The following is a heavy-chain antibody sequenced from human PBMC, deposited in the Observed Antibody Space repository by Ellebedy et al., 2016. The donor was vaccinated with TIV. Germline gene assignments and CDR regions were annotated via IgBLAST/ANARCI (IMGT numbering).Heavy chain of an antibody. CDR3: AGEIVGATAFDY. Sequence: GESLKISXAASGFTFSSYAMHWVRQAPGKGLEWVAVISYDGSNKYYADSVKGRFTISRDNSKNTLYLQMNSLRAEDTAVYYCAGEIVGATAFDYWGQGTLVTVSS. D-gene: IGHD1-26*01. J-gene: IGHJ4*02. CDR1: GFTFSSYA. V-gene: IGHV3-30-3*01. CDR2: ISYDGSNK.